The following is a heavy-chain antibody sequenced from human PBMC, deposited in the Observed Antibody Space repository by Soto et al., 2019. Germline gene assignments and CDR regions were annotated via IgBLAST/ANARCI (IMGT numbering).Heavy chain of an antibody. D-gene: IGHD1-26*01. CDR1: GFTFSSYS. CDR3: ATDREGVGVGLF. Sequence: PGGSLRLFCAASGFTFSSYSMNWVRQAPGKGLEWVSSISSSSSYIYYADSLKGRFTISRDNAKNSLYLQMNSLRAEDTAVYYCATDREGVGVGLFWGQGPMVPVSS. V-gene: IGHV3-21*01. J-gene: IGHJ3*01. CDR2: ISSSSSYI.